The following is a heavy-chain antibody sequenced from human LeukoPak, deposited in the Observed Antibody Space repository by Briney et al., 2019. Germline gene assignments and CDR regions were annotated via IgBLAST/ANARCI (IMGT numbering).Heavy chain of an antibody. CDR3: ARGYRDGYNYYYFQH. V-gene: IGHV4-59*01. CDR1: GGSISSYY. J-gene: IGHJ1*01. D-gene: IGHD5-24*01. Sequence: PSETLSLTCTVSGGSISSYYWSWIRQPPGKGLEWIGYIYYSESTNYNPSLKSRVTISVDTSKNQFSLKLSSVTAADTAVYYCARGYRDGYNYYYFQHWGQGTLVTVSS. CDR2: IYYSEST.